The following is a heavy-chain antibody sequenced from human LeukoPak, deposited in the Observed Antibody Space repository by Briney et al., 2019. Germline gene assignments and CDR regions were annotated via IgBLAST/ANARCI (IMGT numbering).Heavy chain of an antibody. CDR1: GGSISSSSYY. J-gene: IGHJ4*02. CDR3: ARTFSVDTVDFDY. D-gene: IGHD5-18*01. CDR2: IYYSGST. V-gene: IGHV4-39*01. Sequence: PSETLSLTCTVSGGSISSSSYYWGWVRQPPGKGMEWIGSIYYSGSTYYNPSLNSRVTISVDTSKNQFSLKLSSVTAADTAVYYCARTFSVDTVDFDYWGQGTLVTVSS.